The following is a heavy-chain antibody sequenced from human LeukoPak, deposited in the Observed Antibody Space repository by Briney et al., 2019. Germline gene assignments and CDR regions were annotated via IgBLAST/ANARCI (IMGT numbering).Heavy chain of an antibody. Sequence: SQTLSLTCAISGDSVSSKSAVWNWIRQSPSRGLEWLGRTYYRSKWYNDYAVSVKSRITVNPDTSKNQFSLQLNSVTPEDTAVYYCAGDSFDGNNWFDPWGQGTLVTVSS. D-gene: IGHD1-26*01. CDR2: TYYRSKWYN. CDR3: AGDSFDGNNWFDP. J-gene: IGHJ5*02. CDR1: GDSVSSKSAV. V-gene: IGHV6-1*01.